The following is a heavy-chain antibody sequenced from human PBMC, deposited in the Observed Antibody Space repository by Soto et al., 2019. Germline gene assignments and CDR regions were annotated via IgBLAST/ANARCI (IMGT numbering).Heavy chain of an antibody. CDR2: IYYSGST. J-gene: IGHJ5*02. CDR1: GGSISIYY. Sequence: SDTLSLTCTVSGGSISIYYWSWIRQPPGKGLEWIGYIYYSGSTNYNPSLKSRVTISVDTSKNQFSLKLSSVTAADTAVYYCARVYSPDYDFWSGYYTWFDPWGQGTLVTVSS. V-gene: IGHV4-59*01. CDR3: ARVYSPDYDFWSGYYTWFDP. D-gene: IGHD3-3*01.